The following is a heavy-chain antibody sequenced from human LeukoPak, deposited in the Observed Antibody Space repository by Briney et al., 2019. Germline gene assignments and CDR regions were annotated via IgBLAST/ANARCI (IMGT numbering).Heavy chain of an antibody. J-gene: IGHJ4*02. Sequence: GGSLRLSCAASGFTFSSHSMNWVRQAPGKGLEWVSYISSSSSTIYYADSVKGRFTISRDNAKNSLYLQMNSLRDEDTAVYYCARADYYYDSSGHPDYWGQGTLVTVSS. CDR2: ISSSSSTI. CDR1: GFTFSSHS. V-gene: IGHV3-48*02. CDR3: ARADYYYDSSGHPDY. D-gene: IGHD3-22*01.